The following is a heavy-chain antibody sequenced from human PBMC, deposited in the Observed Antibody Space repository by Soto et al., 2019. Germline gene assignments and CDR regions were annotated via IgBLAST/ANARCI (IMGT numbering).Heavy chain of an antibody. D-gene: IGHD3-10*02. CDR3: ARHVPVFDWLDP. V-gene: IGHV4-39*01. CDR2: IHYSGTT. CDR1: GGSISTDTYY. Sequence: SETLSLTCTVAGGSISTDTYYWGWIRQPPGKGLEWIGIIHYSGTTYYIPSLKSRVTISVDASKNQFSLKLSSVTAADTAVYYCARHVPVFDWLDPWGQGTLVTVSS. J-gene: IGHJ5*02.